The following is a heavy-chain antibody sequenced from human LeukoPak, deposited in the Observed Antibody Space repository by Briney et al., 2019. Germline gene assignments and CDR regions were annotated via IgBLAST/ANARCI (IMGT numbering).Heavy chain of an antibody. CDR1: EFTFSGTW. J-gene: IGHJ3*02. CDR3: AREYMGSYDI. CDR2: IVQDGSEM. D-gene: IGHD3-10*01. Sequence: GGSLRLSCAASEFTFSGTWMSWVRQAPGKGLEWVANIVQDGSEMHYVDSVKGRFTVSRDNAKNSMYVQMNSLRVEDTAVYYCAREYMGSYDIWGQGTMVTVSS. V-gene: IGHV3-7*01.